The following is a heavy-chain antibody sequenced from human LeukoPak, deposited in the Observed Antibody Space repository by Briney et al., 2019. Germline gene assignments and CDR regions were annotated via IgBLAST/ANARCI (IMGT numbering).Heavy chain of an antibody. V-gene: IGHV1-69*13. Sequence: GASVKVSCKASGGTFSSYAISWVRQAPGQGLEWMGGIIPIFGTANYAQKFQGRVTITADESTSTAYMELSSLRSEDTAVYYCAAEWYYYGSGSDYYYYGMDVWGKGTTVTASS. CDR3: AAEWYYYGSGSDYYYYGMDV. J-gene: IGHJ6*04. CDR2: IIPIFGTA. D-gene: IGHD3-10*01. CDR1: GGTFSSYA.